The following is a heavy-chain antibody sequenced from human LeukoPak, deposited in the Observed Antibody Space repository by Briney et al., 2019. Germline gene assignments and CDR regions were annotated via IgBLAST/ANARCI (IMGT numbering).Heavy chain of an antibody. CDR1: GGSISSGGYY. V-gene: IGHV4-30-2*01. D-gene: IGHD3-22*01. J-gene: IGHJ3*02. Sequence: PSETLSLTCTVSGGSISSGGYYWSWIRQPPGKGLEWIGYIYHSGSTYYNPSLKSRVTISVDTSKNQFSLKLSSVTAADTAVYYCARRNYYDSSGYYHGWTFDIWGQGTMVTVSS. CDR3: ARRNYYDSSGYYHGWTFDI. CDR2: IYHSGST.